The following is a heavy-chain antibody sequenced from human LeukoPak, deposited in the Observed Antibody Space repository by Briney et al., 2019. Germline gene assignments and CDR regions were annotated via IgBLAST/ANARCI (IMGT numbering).Heavy chain of an antibody. J-gene: IGHJ3*02. V-gene: IGHV3-13*01. Sequence: GGSLRLSCAASGFTFSSYDMHWVRQATGKGLEWVSAIGTAGDTYYPGSVKGRFTISRENAKNSLYLQMNSLRAGDTAVYYCARGNNQVGYCSGGSCLTAFDIWGQGTMVTVSS. CDR2: IGTAGDT. D-gene: IGHD2-15*01. CDR3: ARGNNQVGYCSGGSCLTAFDI. CDR1: GFTFSSYD.